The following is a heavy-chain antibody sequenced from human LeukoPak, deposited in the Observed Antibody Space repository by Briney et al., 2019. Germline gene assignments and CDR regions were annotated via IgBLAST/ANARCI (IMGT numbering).Heavy chain of an antibody. CDR3: AKWGDYDILTGYYDSDY. J-gene: IGHJ4*02. CDR1: GFTFSNYA. Sequence: GGSLRLSCAASGFTFSNYAMSWVRQAPGKGLEWVSAIVGSGGSTYYTDSVKGRFTISRDNPKNTLYLQMNSLRAEDTAVYYCAKWGDYDILTGYYDSDYWGQGTLVTVSS. V-gene: IGHV3-23*01. D-gene: IGHD3-9*01. CDR2: IVGSGGST.